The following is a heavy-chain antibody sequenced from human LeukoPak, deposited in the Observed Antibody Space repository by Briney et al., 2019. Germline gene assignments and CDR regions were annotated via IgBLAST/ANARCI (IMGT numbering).Heavy chain of an antibody. CDR1: GYTFTSYG. V-gene: IGHV1-18*01. CDR3: ARGSSPYDFWSGYSMDV. J-gene: IGHJ6*04. CDR2: ISAYNGNT. D-gene: IGHD3-3*01. Sequence: ASVKVSCKASGYTFTSYGISWVRQAPGQGLEWMGWISAYNGNTNYARKLQGRVTMTTDTSTSTAYMELRSLRSDDTAVYYCARGSSPYDFWSGYSMDVWGKGTTVTVSS.